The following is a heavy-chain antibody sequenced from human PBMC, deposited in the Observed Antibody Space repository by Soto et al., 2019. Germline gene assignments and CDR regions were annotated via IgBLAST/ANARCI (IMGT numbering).Heavy chain of an antibody. V-gene: IGHV1-18*01. Sequence: QVQLVQSGPEVKMPGASVKVSCKTSGYHFTAYGLAWLRQAPGQRPEWMGWVSTNNADTNYAEKFQGRVTMTTDKSTTTTYMGLRSLRSDDTAVYYCARELNTDSSAYYSFAHWGQGTLVTVSS. CDR1: GYHFTAYG. CDR3: ARELNTDSSAYYSFAH. CDR2: VSTNNADT. J-gene: IGHJ4*02. D-gene: IGHD3-22*01.